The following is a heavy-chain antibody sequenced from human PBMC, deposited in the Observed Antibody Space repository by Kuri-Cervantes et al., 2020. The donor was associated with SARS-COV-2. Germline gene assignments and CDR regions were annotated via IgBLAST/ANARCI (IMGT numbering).Heavy chain of an antibody. CDR1: GGSISSHY. D-gene: IGHD6-13*01. V-gene: IGHV4-59*11. J-gene: IGHJ6*03. Sequence: ESLKISCTVSGGSISSHYWSWIRQPPGKGLEWIGYIYYSGSTNYNPSLKSRVTISVDTSKNQFSLKLSSVTAADTAVYYCARAGYSSSWDYYYYYYMDVWGKGTTVTVSS. CDR2: IYYSGST. CDR3: ARAGYSSSWDYYYYYYMDV.